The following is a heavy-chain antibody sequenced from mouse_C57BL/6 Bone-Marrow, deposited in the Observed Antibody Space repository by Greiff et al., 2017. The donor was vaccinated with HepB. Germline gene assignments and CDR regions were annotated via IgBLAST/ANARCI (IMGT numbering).Heavy chain of an antibody. V-gene: IGHV14-4*01. J-gene: IGHJ3*01. CDR1: GFNIKDDY. CDR2: IDPENGDT. D-gene: IGHD2-3*01. CDR3: TTSDGYYGGFAY. Sequence: VQLQQSGAELVRPGASVKLSCTASGFNIKDDYMHWVKQRPEQGLEWIGWIDPENGDTEYASKFQGKATITAATSSNTAYLQLSSLTSEDTAVYYCTTSDGYYGGFAYWGQGTLVTVSA.